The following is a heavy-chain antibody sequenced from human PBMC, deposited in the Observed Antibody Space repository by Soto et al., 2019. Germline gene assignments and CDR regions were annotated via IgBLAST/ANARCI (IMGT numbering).Heavy chain of an antibody. Sequence: GGSLRLSCAASGFTFSSYAMHWVRHAPGKGLGWVAVISYDGSNKYYADSVKGRFTISRDNSKNTLYLQMNSLRAEDTAVYYCARDLPGAYNYGMDVWGQGTTVTVSS. CDR3: ARDLPGAYNYGMDV. CDR2: ISYDGSNK. CDR1: GFTFSSYA. D-gene: IGHD1-26*01. J-gene: IGHJ6*02. V-gene: IGHV3-30-3*01.